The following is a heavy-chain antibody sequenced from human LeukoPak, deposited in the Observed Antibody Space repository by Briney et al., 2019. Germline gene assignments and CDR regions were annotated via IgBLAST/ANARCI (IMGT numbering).Heavy chain of an antibody. J-gene: IGHJ5*02. V-gene: IGHV1-18*01. CDR1: GYTFTIYG. CDR3: ARDGRFYSSSRYYP. D-gene: IGHD6-13*01. Sequence: ASVKVSFKASGYTFTIYGISWVRQAPGQGLEWMGWISAYNGNTNYAQKLQGRVTMTTDTSTSTAYMELRSLRSDDTAVYYCARDGRFYSSSRYYPWGQGTLVTVSS. CDR2: ISAYNGNT.